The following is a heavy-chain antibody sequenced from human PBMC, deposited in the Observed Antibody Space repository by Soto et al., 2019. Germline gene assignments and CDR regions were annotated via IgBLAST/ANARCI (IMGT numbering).Heavy chain of an antibody. J-gene: IGHJ4*02. Sequence: PGGSLRLSCAASGFTFSSYAMSWVRQAPGKGLEWVSAISGSGGSTYYADSVKGRFTISRDNSKNTLYLQMKSLRAKDKAVYYCEKEGGSGSDYWGQGTLATVSS. D-gene: IGHD3-3*01. CDR1: GFTFSSYA. CDR2: ISGSGGST. V-gene: IGHV3-23*01. CDR3: EKEGGSGSDY.